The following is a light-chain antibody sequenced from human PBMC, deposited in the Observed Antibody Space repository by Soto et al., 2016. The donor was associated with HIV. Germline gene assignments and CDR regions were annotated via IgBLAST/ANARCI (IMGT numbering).Light chain of an antibody. J-gene: IGLJ2*01. V-gene: IGLV3-21*03. CDR1: NIGGKS. Sequence: SYVLTQPPSVSVAPRKTASITCGGNNIGGKSVHWYQQKPGQAPVLVVYDNNDRPSGVPERFSGSNSGNTATLTISSVEAGDEADYFCQVWDSSSDVVFGGGTKADRP. CDR3: QVWDSSSDVV. CDR2: DNN.